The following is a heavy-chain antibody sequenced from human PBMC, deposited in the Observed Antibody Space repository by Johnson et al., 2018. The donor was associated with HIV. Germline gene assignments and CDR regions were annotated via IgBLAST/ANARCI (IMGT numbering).Heavy chain of an antibody. CDR1: GFTSSTYG. V-gene: IGHV3-33*03. J-gene: IGHJ3*02. D-gene: IGHD3-10*01. CDR2: MWYDGSKK. Sequence: QVQLVESGGGVVQPGRSLRLSCEASGFTSSTYGMHWVRQAPGKGLEWVASMWYDGSKKYYVDSVKGRFTISRDNAKNSLYLQMNSLRAEDTALYYCATSLLFIKGAFDIWGQGTMVTVSS. CDR3: ATSLLFIKGAFDI.